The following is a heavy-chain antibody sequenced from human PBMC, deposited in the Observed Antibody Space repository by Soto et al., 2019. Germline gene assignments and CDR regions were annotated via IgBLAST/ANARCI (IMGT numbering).Heavy chain of an antibody. J-gene: IGHJ5*02. CDR2: IYHSGST. D-gene: IGHD2-15*01. CDR1: GGSMSSYY. CDR3: AREADFLFCSGGSCYGGWFDP. V-gene: IGHV4-59*01. Sequence: SETLSLTCTVSGGSMSSYYWSWIRQPPGKGLECIGYIYHSGSTNYNPSLKSRVTISLDTSKNQFSLKLSSVTAADTAVYYCAREADFLFCSGGSCYGGWFDPWGQGTLVTVSS.